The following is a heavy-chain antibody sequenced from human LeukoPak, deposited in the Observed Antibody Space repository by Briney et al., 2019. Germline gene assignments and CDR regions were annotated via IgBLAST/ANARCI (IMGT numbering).Heavy chain of an antibody. CDR1: GGTFSSYA. CDR2: IIPILGIA. Sequence: ASVKVSCKASGGTFSSYAISWVRQAPGQGLEWMGRIIPILGIANYAQKFQGRVTITADKSTSAAYMELSSLRSEDTAVYYCARGLDCSSTSCSDYWGQGTLVTVSS. V-gene: IGHV1-69*04. D-gene: IGHD2-2*01. CDR3: ARGLDCSSTSCSDY. J-gene: IGHJ4*02.